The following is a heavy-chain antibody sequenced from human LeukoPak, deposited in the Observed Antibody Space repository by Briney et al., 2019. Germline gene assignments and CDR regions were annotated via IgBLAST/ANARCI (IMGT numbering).Heavy chain of an antibody. J-gene: IGHJ4*02. CDR1: GFTFSSYW. D-gene: IGHD5-12*01. Sequence: GGSLRLSCAASGFTFSSYWMSWVRQAPGKGLEWVANIKQDGSKKYYVASVKGRFTISRDNAKNSLYLQMDSLRAEDTAVYYCARDRLRGAVATIPFYWGQGTLVTVSS. CDR3: ARDRLRGAVATIPFY. V-gene: IGHV3-7*04. CDR2: IKQDGSKK.